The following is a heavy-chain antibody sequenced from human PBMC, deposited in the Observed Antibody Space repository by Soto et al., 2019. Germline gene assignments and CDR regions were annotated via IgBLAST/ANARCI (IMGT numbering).Heavy chain of an antibody. Sequence: LRLSCAASGFTFSTYAMIWVRQAPGKGLEWVSAFSGRGGNTYYADSVKGRFTVSRDNSRSTLYLQMNSLRAEDTAVYYCAKGAIYDWNRVLNDWGQGTLVTVSS. V-gene: IGHV3-23*01. CDR2: FSGRGGNT. CDR1: GFTFSTYA. J-gene: IGHJ4*02. CDR3: AKGAIYDWNRVLND. D-gene: IGHD1-20*01.